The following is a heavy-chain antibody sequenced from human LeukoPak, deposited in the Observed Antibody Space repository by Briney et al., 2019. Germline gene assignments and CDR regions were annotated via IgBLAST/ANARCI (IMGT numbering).Heavy chain of an antibody. CDR2: INHSGST. Sequence: PSETLSLTCAVYGGSFSGYYWSWIRQPPGKGLEWIGEINHSGSTNYNPSLKSRVTISVDTSKNQFSLKLSSVTAADTAVYYCARKWLLLDAFDIWGQGTMVTVSS. CDR3: ARKWLLLDAFDI. D-gene: IGHD3-22*01. J-gene: IGHJ3*02. V-gene: IGHV4-34*01. CDR1: GGSFSGYY.